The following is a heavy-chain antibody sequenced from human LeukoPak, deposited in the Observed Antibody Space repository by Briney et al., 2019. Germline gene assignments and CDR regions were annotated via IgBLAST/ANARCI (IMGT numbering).Heavy chain of an antibody. D-gene: IGHD2-21*01. J-gene: IGHJ4*02. CDR1: GGTFSSYA. V-gene: IGHV1-69*01. CDR2: IIPIFGTA. Sequence: GASVKVSCKASGGTFSSYAISWVRQAPGQGLEWMGGIIPIFGTANYAQKFQGRVTITADESTSTAYMELSSLRSEDTAVYYCARGSEPSYCGGDCPMYYFDYWGQGTLVTVSS. CDR3: ARGSEPSYCGGDCPMYYFDY.